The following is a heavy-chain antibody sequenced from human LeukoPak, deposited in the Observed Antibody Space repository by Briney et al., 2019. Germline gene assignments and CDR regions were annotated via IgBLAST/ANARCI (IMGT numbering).Heavy chain of an antibody. J-gene: IGHJ5*02. CDR3: TREARVGNWFDP. CDR1: GYTFTDHY. V-gene: IGHV1-2*02. D-gene: IGHD2-15*01. Sequence: ASVKVSCKASGYTFTDHYIHWVRQAPGQGLEWMGWINPDNGGTNYAQKFQGRVTMTRDTSMRTIYMDLSRLRSDDTAVFYCTREARVGNWFDPWGQGTQVTVSS. CDR2: INPDNGGT.